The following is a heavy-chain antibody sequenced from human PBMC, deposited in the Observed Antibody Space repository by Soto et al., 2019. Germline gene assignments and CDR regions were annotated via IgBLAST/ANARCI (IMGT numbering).Heavy chain of an antibody. D-gene: IGHD3-16*01. Sequence: SETLSLTCSVSGGSITSGDYFWTWIRQPPGKGLEWIGYISHTGNAYYNPSLKSRGTISLDTSKNQFSLRLTSVTATDTALYFCATRGGTWHYYFDYWGQGSLVTVSS. CDR1: GGSITSGDYF. V-gene: IGHV4-30-4*01. CDR2: ISHTGNA. J-gene: IGHJ4*02. CDR3: ATRGGTWHYYFDY.